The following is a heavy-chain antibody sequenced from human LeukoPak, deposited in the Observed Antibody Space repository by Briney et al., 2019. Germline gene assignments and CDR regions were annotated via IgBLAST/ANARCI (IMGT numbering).Heavy chain of an antibody. CDR3: AQVLEWLSPGAFDI. J-gene: IGHJ3*02. Sequence: SETLSLTCTVSGGSISSSGYYWSWIRQPPGKGLEWIGEINHSGSTNYDPSLKSRVTISVDTSKNQFSLKLSSVTAADTAVYYCAQVLEWLSPGAFDIWGQGTMVTVSS. CDR1: GGSISSSGYY. D-gene: IGHD3-3*01. V-gene: IGHV4-39*07. CDR2: INHSGST.